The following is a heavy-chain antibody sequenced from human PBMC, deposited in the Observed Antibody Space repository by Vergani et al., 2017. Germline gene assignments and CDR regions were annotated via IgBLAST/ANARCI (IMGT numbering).Heavy chain of an antibody. Sequence: EVQLVESGGGLVQPGRSLRLSCTASGFTFGDYAMSWFRQAPGKGLEWVGFIRSKAYGGTTEYAASVKGRFTISRDDSKSIAYLQMNSLKTEDTAVYYCARESLGESSSWYYFDYWGQGTLVTVSS. CDR1: GFTFGDYA. D-gene: IGHD6-13*01. V-gene: IGHV3-49*03. CDR2: IRSKAYGGTT. CDR3: ARESLGESSSWYYFDY. J-gene: IGHJ4*02.